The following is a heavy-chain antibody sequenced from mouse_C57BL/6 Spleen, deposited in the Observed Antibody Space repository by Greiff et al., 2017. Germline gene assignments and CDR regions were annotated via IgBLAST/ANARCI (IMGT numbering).Heavy chain of an antibody. CDR3: ARGGGTLFDD. J-gene: IGHJ2*01. CDR1: GFTFSSYA. V-gene: IGHV5-4*03. D-gene: IGHD4-1*01. CDR2: ISDGGSYT. Sequence: EVKLQESGGGLVKPGGSLKLSCAASGFTFSSYAMSWVRQTPGKRLEWVANISDGGSYTYYPDNIKGRFTISRDNAKNNLYLQMSHLKSEDTAMYYCARGGGTLFDDWGQGTTLTVSS.